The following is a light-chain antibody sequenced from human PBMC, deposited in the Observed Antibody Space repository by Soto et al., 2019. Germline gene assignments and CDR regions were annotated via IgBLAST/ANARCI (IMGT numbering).Light chain of an antibody. J-gene: IGLJ1*01. CDR1: SSDVGGYNY. V-gene: IGLV2-14*03. CDR3: SSYTTSNTFYV. Sequence: QCPLPQPASGSGSPGQSITISCTGTSSDVGGYNYVSWYQQYPGKAPKLMIYDVSNQPSGVSNRFSGSKSGNTASLTISGLQAEDEADYYCSSYTTSNTFYVFGTGTKVTVL. CDR2: DVS.